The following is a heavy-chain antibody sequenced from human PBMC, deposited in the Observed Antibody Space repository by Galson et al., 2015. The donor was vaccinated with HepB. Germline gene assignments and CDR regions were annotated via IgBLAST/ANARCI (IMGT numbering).Heavy chain of an antibody. D-gene: IGHD3-9*01. Sequence: SLRLSCAASGFTFNGYSMNWVRQAPGKGLEWLSYISSSSSTTIYYADSVKGRFTISRDNAKSSLYLQMNSLRAEDTAVYYCARERSSIFSQLYCFDYWGQGTLVTVSS. V-gene: IGHV3-48*04. CDR1: GFTFNGYS. J-gene: IGHJ4*02. CDR2: ISSSSSTTI. CDR3: ARERSSIFSQLYCFDY.